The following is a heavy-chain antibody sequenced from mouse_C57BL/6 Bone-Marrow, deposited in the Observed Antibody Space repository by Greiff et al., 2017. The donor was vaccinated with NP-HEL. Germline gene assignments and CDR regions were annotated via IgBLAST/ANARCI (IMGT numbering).Heavy chain of an antibody. V-gene: IGHV1-81*01. J-gene: IGHJ2*01. CDR2: IYPRSGNT. Sequence: VQLQQSGAELARPGASVKLSCKASGYTFTSYGISWVKQRTGQGLEWIGEIYPRSGNTYYNEKFKGKATLTADKSSSTAYMELRSLTSEDSAVYFCARDYYGSSYKGFDYWGQGTTLTVSS. D-gene: IGHD1-1*01. CDR3: ARDYYGSSYKGFDY. CDR1: GYTFTSYG.